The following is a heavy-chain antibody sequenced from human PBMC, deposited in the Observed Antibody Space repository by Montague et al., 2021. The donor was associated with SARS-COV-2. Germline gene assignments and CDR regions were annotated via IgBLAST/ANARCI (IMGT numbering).Heavy chain of an antibody. CDR3: ARGLWFGELLYYYYYYGMDV. J-gene: IGHJ6*02. CDR2: TYYRSKWYN. V-gene: IGHV6-1*01. CDR1: GDSVSSNSAA. D-gene: IGHD3-10*01. Sequence: CAISGDSVSSNSAAWNWIRQSPSRGLEWLGRTYYRSKWYNDYAVSVKSRITINPDTSKNQFSLQLNSVTLEDTAVYYCARGLWFGELLYYYYYYGMDVWGQGTTVTVSS.